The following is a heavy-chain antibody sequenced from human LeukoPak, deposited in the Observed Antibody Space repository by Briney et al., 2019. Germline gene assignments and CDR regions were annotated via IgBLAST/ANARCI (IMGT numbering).Heavy chain of an antibody. J-gene: IGHJ6*02. D-gene: IGHD2-8*01. CDR3: ARGGCTNGVCYSSSNYYYYGMDV. CDR2: IGTAGDT. CDR1: GFTFSSYD. V-gene: IGHV3-13*01. Sequence: GSLRLSCAASGFTFSSYDMHWVRQATGKGLEWVSAIGTAGDTYYPGSVKGRFTISRENAKNSLYLQMNSLRAGDTAVYYCARGGCTNGVCYSSSNYYYYGMDVWGQGTTVTVSS.